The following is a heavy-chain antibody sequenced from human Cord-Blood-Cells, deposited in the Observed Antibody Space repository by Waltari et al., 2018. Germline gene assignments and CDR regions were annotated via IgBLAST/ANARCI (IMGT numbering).Heavy chain of an antibody. CDR3: AREHYDSSGYGAFDI. D-gene: IGHD3-22*01. V-gene: IGHV4-34*01. CDR2: INHSGST. J-gene: IGHJ3*02. Sequence: QVQLQQWGAGLLKPSETLSLTCAVYGGSFSGYYCSWIRQPPGKGLEWIGEINHSGSTNYNPSLKSRVTISVDTSKNQFSLKLSSVTAEDTAVYYCAREHYDSSGYGAFDIWGQGTMVTVSS. CDR1: GGSFSGYY.